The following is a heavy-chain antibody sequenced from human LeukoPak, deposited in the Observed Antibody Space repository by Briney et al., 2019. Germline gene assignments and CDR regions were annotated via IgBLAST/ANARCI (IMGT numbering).Heavy chain of an antibody. D-gene: IGHD5-24*01. CDR1: GFTFSSYE. CDR3: ARTRDGPFAY. V-gene: IGHV3-48*03. J-gene: IGHJ4*02. CDR2: ISNSGSSI. Sequence: PGGSLRLSCAASGFTFSSYEMNWVHQAPGKGLEWLSHISNSGSSIQYADSVKGRFTISRDNAKNSLYLQMNSLRVEDTAVYYCARTRDGPFAYWGQGTLVTVSS.